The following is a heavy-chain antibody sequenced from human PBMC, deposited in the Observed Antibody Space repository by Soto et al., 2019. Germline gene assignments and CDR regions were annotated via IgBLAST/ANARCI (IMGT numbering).Heavy chain of an antibody. CDR1: GFTFSSYA. Sequence: GGSLRLSCAASGFTFSSYAMSWVRQAPGKGLEWVSAISGSGGSTYYADSVKGRFTISRDNSKNTLYLQMNSLRAEDTAVYYCAKDRPDYGDYNRPYYYYMDVWGKGTTVTVSS. V-gene: IGHV3-23*01. CDR3: AKDRPDYGDYNRPYYYYMDV. J-gene: IGHJ6*03. D-gene: IGHD4-17*01. CDR2: ISGSGGST.